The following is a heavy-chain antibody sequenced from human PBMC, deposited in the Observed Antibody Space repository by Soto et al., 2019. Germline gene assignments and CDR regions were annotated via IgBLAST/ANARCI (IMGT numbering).Heavy chain of an antibody. CDR3: ARESRPNEGLFPYYYYYYGMDV. J-gene: IGHJ6*02. CDR2: MNPNSGNT. D-gene: IGHD3-3*01. Sequence: ASVKVSCKASGYTFTSYDINWVRQATGQGLEWMGWMNPNSGNTGYAQKFQGRVTMTRNTSISTAYMELSSLRSEDTAVYHCARESRPNEGLFPYYYYYYGMDVWGQGTTVTVSS. V-gene: IGHV1-8*01. CDR1: GYTFTSYD.